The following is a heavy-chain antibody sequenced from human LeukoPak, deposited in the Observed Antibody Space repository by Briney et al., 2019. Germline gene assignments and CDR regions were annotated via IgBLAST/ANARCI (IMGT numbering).Heavy chain of an antibody. Sequence: GGSLRLSCAASGFTFSSYGMHWVRQAPGKGLEWVAVISYDGSNKYYADSVKGRFTISRDNSKNTLYLQMNSLRAEDTAVYYCAKSTAAAGYYYMDVWGKGTTVTISS. CDR1: GFTFSSYG. V-gene: IGHV3-30*18. CDR3: AKSTAAAGYYYMDV. D-gene: IGHD6-13*01. J-gene: IGHJ6*03. CDR2: ISYDGSNK.